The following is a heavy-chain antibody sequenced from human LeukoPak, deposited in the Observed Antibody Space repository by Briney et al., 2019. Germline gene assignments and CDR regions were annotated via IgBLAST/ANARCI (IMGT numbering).Heavy chain of an antibody. CDR2: IWYDGSNK. J-gene: IGHJ4*02. CDR1: GFTFSSYG. D-gene: IGHD3-9*01. V-gene: IGHV3-33*01. CDR3: ARDLAYYDILTPLDY. Sequence: GRSLRLSCAASGFTFSSYGMHWVRQAPGKGLEWVAFIWYDGSNKEHADSVKGRFTTSRDNAKNSLYLQMNSLRAEDTAVYYCARDLAYYDILTPLDYWGQGTLVTVSS.